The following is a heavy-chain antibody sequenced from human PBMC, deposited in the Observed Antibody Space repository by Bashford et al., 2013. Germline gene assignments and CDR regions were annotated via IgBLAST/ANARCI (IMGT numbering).Heavy chain of an antibody. V-gene: IGHV3-23*01. Sequence: GSLRLSCVVSMSAFTFSSYAMSWVRQTPGKGLEWVSGVSGGGDSTYYADSVQGRFTISRDNSKNTVYLQMNSLRAEDTATYYCVKDGRYKSSWFDYWGQGTLVTVSS. CDR3: VKDGRYKSSWFDY. D-gene: IGHD6-13*01. CDR2: VSGGGDST. J-gene: IGHJ4*02. CDR1: AFTFSSYA.